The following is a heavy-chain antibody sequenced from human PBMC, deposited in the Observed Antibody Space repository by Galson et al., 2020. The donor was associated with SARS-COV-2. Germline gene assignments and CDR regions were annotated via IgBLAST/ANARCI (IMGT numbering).Heavy chain of an antibody. V-gene: IGHV3-30*18. D-gene: IGHD2-15*01. CDR3: AKSYHVKPRIYDAFDV. CDR2: ISYDGSKE. J-gene: IGHJ3*01. Sequence: TGGSLRLSCAASGFTFSNYVMHWVRQAPGKGLEWVAVISYDGSKEYYEESVNGRFTIYRDNSQNTNYLQMNSLRPEDTAMYYCAKSYHVKPRIYDAFDVWRQGTIVTVSS. CDR1: GFTFSNYV.